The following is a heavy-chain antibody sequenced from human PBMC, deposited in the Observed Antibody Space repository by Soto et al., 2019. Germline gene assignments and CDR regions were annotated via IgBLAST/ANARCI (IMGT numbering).Heavy chain of an antibody. Sequence: QVQLVQSGAEVKKSGASVKVSCKASGYSVSDYFIQWVRQAPGQGLEWVAWINPKTAATNYAKKSQGRVSPTWDTSFSTAYMEVTRLRLDDTAVYYCARIKWGLDYYNGMDVWGQGTTVIVSS. CDR3: ARIKWGLDYYNGMDV. J-gene: IGHJ6*02. V-gene: IGHV1-2*02. CDR2: INPKTAAT. D-gene: IGHD1-26*01. CDR1: GYSVSDYF.